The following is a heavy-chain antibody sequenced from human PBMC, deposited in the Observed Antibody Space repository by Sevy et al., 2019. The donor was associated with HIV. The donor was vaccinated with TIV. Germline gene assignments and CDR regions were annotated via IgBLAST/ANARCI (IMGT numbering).Heavy chain of an antibody. CDR1: GFTFSNYA. D-gene: IGHD3-22*01. CDR3: AKDIVILVGDAFDI. CDR2: ISGSGSGSGT. J-gene: IGHJ3*02. Sequence: GGSLRLSCTASGFTFSNYAMNWVRQAPGKGLEWVSGISGSGSGSGTYYADSVKGRFTVSRDNSKNTLYLQMNSLRAEDTAVYYCAKDIVILVGDAFDIWGQGTIVTVSS. V-gene: IGHV3-23*01.